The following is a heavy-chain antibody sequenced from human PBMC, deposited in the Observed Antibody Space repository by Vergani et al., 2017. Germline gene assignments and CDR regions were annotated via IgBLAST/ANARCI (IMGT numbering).Heavy chain of an antibody. CDR3: ASGWPAESFDY. Sequence: EVQLVESGGGLVQSGGSLKLSCAASGFTFSGSAMHWVRQASGKGLEWVGRIESKTNNYATAYAASMKGRFTISRDDSKNTAYLQMNSLKTEDTAVYYCASGWPAESFDYWGQGTLVTVSS. D-gene: IGHD6-19*01. CDR1: GFTFSGSA. CDR2: IESKTNNYAT. V-gene: IGHV3-73*02. J-gene: IGHJ4*02.